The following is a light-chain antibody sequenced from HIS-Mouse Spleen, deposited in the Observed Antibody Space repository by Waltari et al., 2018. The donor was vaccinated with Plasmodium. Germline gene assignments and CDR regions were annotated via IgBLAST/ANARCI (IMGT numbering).Light chain of an antibody. CDR3: QQYNNWSFT. Sequence: EIVMTQSPATLSVSPGERATLSCRASQSVSSNLAWYQQKPGKAPRLLIYGASTRATGIPARFSGSCSVTEFTLTISSLQSEDFAVYYCQQYNNWSFTFGPGTKVDIK. V-gene: IGKV3-15*01. J-gene: IGKJ3*01. CDR1: QSVSSN. CDR2: GAS.